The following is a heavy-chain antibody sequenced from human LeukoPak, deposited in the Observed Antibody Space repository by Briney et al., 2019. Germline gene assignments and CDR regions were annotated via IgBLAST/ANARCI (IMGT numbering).Heavy chain of an antibody. J-gene: IGHJ6*03. CDR1: GYTFTSYG. CDR3: ARASIAARPYYYYYMDV. Sequence: ASVKVSCKASGYTFTSYGISWVRQAPGQGLEWMGWISPYNGNKNYAQKLQGRVTMTTDTSTSTAYMELRSLRSDDTAVYYCARASIAARPYYYYYMDVWGKGTTVTVSS. CDR2: ISPYNGNK. V-gene: IGHV1-18*01. D-gene: IGHD6-6*01.